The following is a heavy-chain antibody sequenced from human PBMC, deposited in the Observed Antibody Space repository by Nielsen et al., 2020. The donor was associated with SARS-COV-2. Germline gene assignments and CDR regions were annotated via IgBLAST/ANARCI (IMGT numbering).Heavy chain of an antibody. CDR2: INPSGGST. J-gene: IGHJ4*02. CDR3: AGDLSGGYFDY. V-gene: IGHV1-46*01. D-gene: IGHD2-15*01. CDR1: GYTFTSYY. Sequence: ASVKVSCKASGYTFTSYYMHWVRQAPGQGLEWMGIINPSGGSTSYAQKFQGRVTMTRDTSTSTVYMELSSLRSEDTAVYYCAGDLSGGYFDYWGQGTLVTVSS.